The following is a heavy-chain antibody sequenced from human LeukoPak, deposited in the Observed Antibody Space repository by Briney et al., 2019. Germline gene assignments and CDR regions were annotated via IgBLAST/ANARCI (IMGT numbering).Heavy chain of an antibody. D-gene: IGHD3-10*01. CDR3: AGLNYYASGKPFDY. CDR2: IYHSGST. V-gene: IGHV4-4*02. J-gene: IGHJ4*02. Sequence: PSETLSLTCAVSGGSISSSNWWSWVRQPPGKGLEWIGEIYHSGSTSYNPSLQSRVTISLDKSKNQFSLKLSSVTAADTAVYYCAGLNYYASGKPFDYWGQGTLVTVSS. CDR1: GGSISSSNW.